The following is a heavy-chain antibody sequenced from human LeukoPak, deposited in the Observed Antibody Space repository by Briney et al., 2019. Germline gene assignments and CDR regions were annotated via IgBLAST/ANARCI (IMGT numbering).Heavy chain of an antibody. CDR3: ASLRERSYYARGFDY. CDR2: IYYSGST. D-gene: IGHD1-26*01. J-gene: IGHJ4*02. V-gene: IGHV4-39*01. Sequence: SETLSLTCTVSGGSISSSSYYWGWIRQPPGKGLEWIGSIYYSGSTYYKSSLKSRVTVSVGTSKNQFSLKLSSVTATDTAVYYCASLRERSYYARGFDYWGQGTLVTVSS. CDR1: GGSISSSSYY.